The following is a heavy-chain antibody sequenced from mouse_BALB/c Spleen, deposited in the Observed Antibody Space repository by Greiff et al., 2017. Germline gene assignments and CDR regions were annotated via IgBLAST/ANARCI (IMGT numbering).Heavy chain of an antibody. CDR2: IDTSDSYT. V-gene: IGHV1-69*01. D-gene: IGHD1-1*01. Sequence: QVQLKQSGAELVMPGASVKMSCKASGYTFTDYWMHWVKQRPGQGLEWIGAIDTSDSYTSYNQKFKGKATLTVDESSSTAYMQLSSLTSEDSAVYDCARDYYCSMFAYWGQGTLVTVSA. CDR1: GYTFTDYW. CDR3: ARDYYCSMFAY. J-gene: IGHJ3*01.